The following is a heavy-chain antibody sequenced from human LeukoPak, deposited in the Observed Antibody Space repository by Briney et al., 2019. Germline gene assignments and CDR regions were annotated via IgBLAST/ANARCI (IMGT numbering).Heavy chain of an antibody. Sequence: GSLRLSCAASGFTFSSYRMNWVRQAPGKGLEWVSSISSSSSYIYYADSVKGRFTISRDNAKNSLYLQMNSLRAEDTAVYYCARCSGGSCYSGSVDYWGQGTLVTVSS. CDR1: GFTFSSYR. CDR2: ISSSSSYI. D-gene: IGHD2-15*01. CDR3: ARCSGGSCYSGSVDY. V-gene: IGHV3-21*01. J-gene: IGHJ4*02.